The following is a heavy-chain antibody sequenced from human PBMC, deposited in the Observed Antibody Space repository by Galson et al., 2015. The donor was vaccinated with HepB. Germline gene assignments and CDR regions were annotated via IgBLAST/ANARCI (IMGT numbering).Heavy chain of an antibody. V-gene: IGHV3-11*01. CDR2: ISTGGSTI. CDR3: ARKYYNYFYMDV. J-gene: IGHJ6*03. Sequence: SLRLSCAASGFTFSDYFMNWIRQAPGKGLEYISYISTGGSTIYYADSVKGRFTISRDNSKNSLYLQMNSLGTEDTAVYYCARKYYNYFYMDVWGKGTTVTVSS. CDR1: GFTFSDYF.